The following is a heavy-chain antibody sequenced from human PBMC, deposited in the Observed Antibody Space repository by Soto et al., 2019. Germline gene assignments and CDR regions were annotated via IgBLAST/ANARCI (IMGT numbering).Heavy chain of an antibody. CDR1: GYTLTELS. CDR3: VTDSSGDNWFDP. D-gene: IGHD6-25*01. CDR2: FDPEDGET. Sequence: QVQLVQSGAEVKKPGASVKVSCKVSGYTLTELSIHWVRQAPGKGLEWMGGFDPEDGETIYAQKFQGRVTMTEDTPTDPAYMEQSSLRSEDTAVYYGVTDSSGDNWFDPWGQGTLVTVSS. V-gene: IGHV1-24*01. J-gene: IGHJ5*02.